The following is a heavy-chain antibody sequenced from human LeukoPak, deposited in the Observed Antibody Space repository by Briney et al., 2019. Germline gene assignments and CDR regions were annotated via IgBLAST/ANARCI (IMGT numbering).Heavy chain of an antibody. CDR2: IMSDGRST. CDR1: GFTFTTYG. J-gene: IGHJ4*02. D-gene: IGHD5-24*01. Sequence: GGSLRLSCAASGFTFTTYGMHWARQAPGKGLVWVSRIMSDGRSTYADPVKGRFTISRDTARNTLYLQMNSLRAEDTAVYYCARDSQFIGPLYWGQGTLVTVSS. CDR3: ARDSQFIGPLY. V-gene: IGHV3-74*01.